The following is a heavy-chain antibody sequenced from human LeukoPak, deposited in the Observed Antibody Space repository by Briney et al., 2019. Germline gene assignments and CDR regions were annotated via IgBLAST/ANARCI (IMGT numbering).Heavy chain of an antibody. D-gene: IGHD3-3*01. CDR2: IYYSGST. Sequence: SGTLSLTCTVSGGSISSYYWSWIRQPPGKGLEWIGYIYYSGSTNYNPSLKSRVTISVDTSKNQFSLKLSSVTAADTAVYYCARGREWLSDYWGQGTLVTVSS. V-gene: IGHV4-59*01. CDR1: GGSISSYY. CDR3: ARGREWLSDY. J-gene: IGHJ4*02.